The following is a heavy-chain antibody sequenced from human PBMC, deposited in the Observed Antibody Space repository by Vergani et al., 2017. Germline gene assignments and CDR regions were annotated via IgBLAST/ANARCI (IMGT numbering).Heavy chain of an antibody. CDR1: GGSISSGGYY. CDR2: IYYSGST. J-gene: IGHJ6*02. V-gene: IGHV4-31*03. D-gene: IGHD2-21*02. CDR3: TRDAVTIGEHIVVVTAPPVYYYYYYGMDV. Sequence: QVQLQESGPGLVKPSQTLSLTCTVSGGSISSGGYYWSWIRQHPGKGLEWIGYIYYSGSTYYNPSLKSRVTISVDTSKNQFSLKLSSVTAADTAVYYCTRDAVTIGEHIVVVTAPPVYYYYYYGMDVWGQGTTVTVSS.